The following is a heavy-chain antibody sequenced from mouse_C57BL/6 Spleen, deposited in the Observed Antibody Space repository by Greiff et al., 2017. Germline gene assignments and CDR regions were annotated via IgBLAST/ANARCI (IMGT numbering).Heavy chain of an antibody. Sequence: QVQLQQPGAELVMPGASVKLSCKASGYTFTSYWMHWVKQRSGQGLEWIGWFYPGSGSIKYNEKFKDKATLTADKSSSTVYMELSRLTSEDSAVYFCARHEERVTPYYAMDYWGQGTSVTVSS. J-gene: IGHJ4*01. D-gene: IGHD2-2*01. CDR1: GYTFTSYW. CDR2: FYPGSGSI. V-gene: IGHV1-62-2*01. CDR3: ARHEERVTPYYAMDY.